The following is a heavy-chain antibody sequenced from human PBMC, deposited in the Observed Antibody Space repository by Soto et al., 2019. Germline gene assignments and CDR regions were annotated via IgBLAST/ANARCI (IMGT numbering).Heavy chain of an antibody. CDR2: IYYSGNT. Sequence: SETLSLTCSVSGDSIDRYYWTGIRQPPGKGLEWIGYIYYSGNTNYNPSLKSRVTISVDTSKNQFSLKLSSVTAADTAVYYCARDRGITIFGVVKGWFDPWGQGTLVAVSS. D-gene: IGHD3-3*01. CDR3: ARDRGITIFGVVKGWFDP. J-gene: IGHJ5*02. V-gene: IGHV4-59*01. CDR1: GDSIDRYY.